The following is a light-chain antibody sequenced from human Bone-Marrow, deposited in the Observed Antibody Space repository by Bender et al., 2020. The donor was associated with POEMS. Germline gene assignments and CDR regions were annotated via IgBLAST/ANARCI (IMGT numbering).Light chain of an antibody. CDR2: QDT. J-gene: IGLJ2*01. CDR1: DLGDKY. Sequence: SYEVTQPPSVSVSPGQTASITCSGDDLGDKYVAWYQQKPGQSPVPVIYQDTKRPSGIPARFSGSNSGNTATLTISGTQALDEADYYCQAWDTYSVIFGGGTKLTVL. CDR3: QAWDTYSVI. V-gene: IGLV3-1*01.